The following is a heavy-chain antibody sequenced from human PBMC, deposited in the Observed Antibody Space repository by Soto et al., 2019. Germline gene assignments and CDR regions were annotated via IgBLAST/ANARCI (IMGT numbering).Heavy chain of an antibody. CDR3: AREDTAMVTPLDY. J-gene: IGHJ4*02. D-gene: IGHD5-18*01. CDR1: GFTFSSYE. Sequence: GGSLRLSCAASGFTFSSYEMNWVRQAPGKGLEWVSYISGSGSTIYYADSVKGRFTISRDNAKNSLYLQMNSLRAEDTAVYYCAREDTAMVTPLDYWGQGTLVTVSS. V-gene: IGHV3-48*03. CDR2: ISGSGSTI.